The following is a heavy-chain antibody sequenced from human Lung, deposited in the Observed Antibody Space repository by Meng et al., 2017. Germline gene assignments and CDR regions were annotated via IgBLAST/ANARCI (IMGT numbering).Heavy chain of an antibody. D-gene: IGHD3-10*01. V-gene: IGHV4-34*01. CDR1: GGSISGSY. CDR2: INPGGPP. CDR3: ARERHSTIIRGVIDF. J-gene: IGHJ4*02. Sequence: GACLLRPSENRSLTCAVYGGSISGSYWSWIRQSPPKGLELIGKINPGGPPPSPPSLESRVTISVDTPKNQFSLRLTSMTVADTAVYYCARERHSTIIRGVIDFWGQGALVTVSS.